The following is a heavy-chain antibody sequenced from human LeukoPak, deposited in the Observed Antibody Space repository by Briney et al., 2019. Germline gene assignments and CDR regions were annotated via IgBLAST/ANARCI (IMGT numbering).Heavy chain of an antibody. Sequence: GGSLRLSCAASGFTFSSYAMSWVRQAPGEGLKWVSVISGSSGNTYYADSVKGRFTISRDNSKNTLYLQMNSLRAEDTAVYYCAKDYSSGWYDYWGQGTLVTVSS. CDR2: ISGSSGNT. J-gene: IGHJ4*02. V-gene: IGHV3-23*01. CDR1: GFTFSSYA. CDR3: AKDYSSGWYDY. D-gene: IGHD6-19*01.